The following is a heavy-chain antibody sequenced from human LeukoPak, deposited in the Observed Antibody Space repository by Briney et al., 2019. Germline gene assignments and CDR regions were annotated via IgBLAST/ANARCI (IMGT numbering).Heavy chain of an antibody. Sequence: ASVKVSCKVSGYTLTELSMHWVRQAPGKGLEWMGGFDPEDGETIYAQKFQGRVTMTEDTSTDTAYMELSSLRSEDTAVYYCATVSVGWQWLAQIQNNWFDPWGQGTLVTVSS. CDR2: FDPEDGET. CDR1: GYTLTELS. J-gene: IGHJ5*02. V-gene: IGHV1-24*01. CDR3: ATVSVGWQWLAQIQNNWFDP. D-gene: IGHD6-19*01.